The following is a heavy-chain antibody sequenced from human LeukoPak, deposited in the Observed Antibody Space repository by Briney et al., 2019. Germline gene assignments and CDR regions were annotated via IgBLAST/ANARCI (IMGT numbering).Heavy chain of an antibody. J-gene: IGHJ4*02. Sequence: KVSCKASGGTFSSYAMHWVRQASGKGLEWVGRIRSKANSYATAYAASVKGRFTISRDDSKNTAYLQMNSLKTEDTAVYYCTSGYYDSSGTLDYWGQGTLVTVSS. CDR3: TSGYYDSSGTLDY. CDR1: GGTFSSYA. D-gene: IGHD3-22*01. CDR2: IRSKANSYAT. V-gene: IGHV3-73*01.